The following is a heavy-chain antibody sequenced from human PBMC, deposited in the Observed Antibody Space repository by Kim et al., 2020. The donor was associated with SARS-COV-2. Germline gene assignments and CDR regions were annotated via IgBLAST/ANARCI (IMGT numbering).Heavy chain of an antibody. CDR3: ARVIAENFWSGYYLQYYFDY. V-gene: IGHV4-59*01. D-gene: IGHD3-3*01. J-gene: IGHJ4*02. Sequence: LKSRVTISVDTSKNQFSLKRSSVTAADTAVYYCARVIAENFWSGYYLQYYFDYWGQGTLVTVSS.